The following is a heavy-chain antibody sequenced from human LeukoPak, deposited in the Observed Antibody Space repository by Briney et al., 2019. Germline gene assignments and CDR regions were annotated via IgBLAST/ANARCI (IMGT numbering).Heavy chain of an antibody. J-gene: IGHJ6*02. CDR1: GGSFSGYY. CDR2: INHSGST. V-gene: IGHV4-34*01. Sequence: SGTLSLICAVYGGSFSGYYWSWIRQPPGKGLEWIGEINHSGSTNYNPSLKSRVTISVDTSKNQFSLKLSSVTAADTAVYYCARGRPNLYCSSTSCYHYYYYGMDVWGQGTTVTVSS. D-gene: IGHD2-2*01. CDR3: ARGRPNLYCSSTSCYHYYYYGMDV.